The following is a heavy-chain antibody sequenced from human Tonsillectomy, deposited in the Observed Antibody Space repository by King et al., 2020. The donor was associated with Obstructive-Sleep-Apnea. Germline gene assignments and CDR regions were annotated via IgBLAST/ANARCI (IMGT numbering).Heavy chain of an antibody. Sequence: VQLQESGPRLVKPWETLSLTCTVSGGSFGAYYWSWIRQPPGRGLEWSGNIYYTGNTNYNPSLKSRITMSVDTSKKQFSLKLRSVTAADTAVYFCAGDYGDYKVDYWGQGSLVTLSS. CDR1: GGSFGAYY. CDR3: AGDYGDYKVDY. CDR2: IYYTGNT. D-gene: IGHD4-17*01. J-gene: IGHJ4*01. V-gene: IGHV4-59*01.